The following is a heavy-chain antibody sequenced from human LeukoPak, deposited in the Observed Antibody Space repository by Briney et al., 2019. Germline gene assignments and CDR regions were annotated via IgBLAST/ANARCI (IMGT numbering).Heavy chain of an antibody. J-gene: IGHJ4*02. V-gene: IGHV1-2*04. CDR1: GYTFTSYG. CDR2: INPNSGGT. Sequence: ASVKVSCKASGYTFTSYGISWVRQAPGQGLEWMGWINPNSGGTNYAQKFQGWVTMTRDTSISTAYMELSRLRSDDTAVYYCARGDYGSGSYYGESDLAYWGQGTLVTVSS. D-gene: IGHD3-10*01. CDR3: ARGDYGSGSYYGESDLAY.